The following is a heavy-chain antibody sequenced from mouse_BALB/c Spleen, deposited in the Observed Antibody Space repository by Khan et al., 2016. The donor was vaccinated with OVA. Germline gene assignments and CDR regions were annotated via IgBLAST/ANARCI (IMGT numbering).Heavy chain of an antibody. V-gene: IGHV5-6*01. CDR1: GFTFSSYS. CDR2: ISSAADYT. Sequence: EVELVESGGDLVKPGGSLKLSCAASGFTFSSYSMSWVRQIPDKRLEWVATISSAADYTYYQDSVKGRFTISRDNAKNTLYLQMSSLKSEDTAMYYCASHLTGSFAYWGQGTLVTVS. D-gene: IGHD4-1*01. J-gene: IGHJ3*01. CDR3: ASHLTGSFAY.